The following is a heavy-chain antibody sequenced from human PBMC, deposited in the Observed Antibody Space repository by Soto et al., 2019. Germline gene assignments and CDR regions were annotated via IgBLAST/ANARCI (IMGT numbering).Heavy chain of an antibody. CDR1: GGSFSGYY. V-gene: IGHV4-34*01. Sequence: QVQLRQWGAGLLKPSETLSLTCAVYGGSFSGYYWTWIRQPPGKGLEWIGEINENGSTDYSPSLKSRVTISADTSKHQFSLTLSSVTAADTAVYYCSRGRDAYKMGNYWGQGTLVTVSS. CDR2: INENGST. J-gene: IGHJ4*02. D-gene: IGHD3-16*01. CDR3: SRGRDAYKMGNY.